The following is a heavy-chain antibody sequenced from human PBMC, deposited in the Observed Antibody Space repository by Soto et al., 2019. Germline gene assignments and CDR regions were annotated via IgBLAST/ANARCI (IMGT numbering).Heavy chain of an antibody. Sequence: EVQLVESGGGLVKPGGSLRLSCAASGFTFSNAWMNWVRQAPGKGLEWVGRIKSKTDGGTTDYAAPVKGRFTISRDDSKNTLYLQMNSLKTDDTAVYYCTTKGSSSWYAYYYYYGMDVWGQGTTVTVSS. V-gene: IGHV3-15*07. CDR1: GFTFSNAW. D-gene: IGHD6-13*01. J-gene: IGHJ6*02. CDR2: IKSKTDGGTT. CDR3: TTKGSSSWYAYYYYYGMDV.